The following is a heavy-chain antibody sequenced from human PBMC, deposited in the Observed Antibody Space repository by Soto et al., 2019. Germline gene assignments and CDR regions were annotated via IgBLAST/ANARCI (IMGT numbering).Heavy chain of an antibody. Sequence: EVQLLESGGGLVQPGGSLRLSCAASGFTFSSYAMSWVRQAPGKGLEWVSAISGSGGSTYYADSVKGRFTISRDNSKNTLYLQMNSLRAEDTVVYYCATTEFYPTPPVAYYYYYGMDVWGQGTTVTVSS. CDR1: GFTFSSYA. D-gene: IGHD6-19*01. CDR2: ISGSGGST. CDR3: ATTEFYPTPPVAYYYYYGMDV. J-gene: IGHJ6*02. V-gene: IGHV3-23*01.